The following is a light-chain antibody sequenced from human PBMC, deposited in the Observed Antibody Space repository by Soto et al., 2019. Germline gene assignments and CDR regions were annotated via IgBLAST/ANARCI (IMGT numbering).Light chain of an antibody. CDR1: QSISSH. Sequence: EIVMTQSPATLSVSPGERATLSCRASQSISSHLVWYQQKPGQAPRLVIYGASTRVTGIPARFSGSGSGTEFTLTISSVQSEDFAVYYCQQYNDWPPWTFGQGT. CDR3: QQYNDWPPWT. J-gene: IGKJ1*01. CDR2: GAS. V-gene: IGKV3D-15*01.